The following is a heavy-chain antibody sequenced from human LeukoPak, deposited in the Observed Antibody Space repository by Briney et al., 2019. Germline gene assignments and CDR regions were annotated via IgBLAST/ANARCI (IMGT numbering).Heavy chain of an antibody. CDR3: ARGVNYGDYLNWFDP. CDR2: IYYSGST. Sequence: PSETLSLTCTVSGGSISSYYWSWIRRPPGKGLEWIGYIYYSGSTNYNPSLKSRVTISVDTSKNQFSLKLSSVTAADTAVYYCARGVNYGDYLNWFDPWGQGTLVTVSS. D-gene: IGHD4-17*01. J-gene: IGHJ5*02. CDR1: GGSISSYY. V-gene: IGHV4-59*12.